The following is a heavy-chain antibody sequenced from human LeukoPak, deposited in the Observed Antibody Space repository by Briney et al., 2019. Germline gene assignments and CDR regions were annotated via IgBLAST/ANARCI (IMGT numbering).Heavy chain of an antibody. CDR1: GGSISTSNYY. J-gene: IGHJ4*02. CDR3: ARLYYGSGSSVDY. V-gene: IGHV4-39*07. CDR2: IFYSGST. Sequence: PSETLSLTCTVSGGSISTSNYYWGWIRQPPGKGLEWIGNIFYSGSTYYSPSLRSRVTISVDTSKNQFSLRLSSVTAADTAVYYCARLYYGSGSSVDYWGQGTLVTVSS. D-gene: IGHD3-10*01.